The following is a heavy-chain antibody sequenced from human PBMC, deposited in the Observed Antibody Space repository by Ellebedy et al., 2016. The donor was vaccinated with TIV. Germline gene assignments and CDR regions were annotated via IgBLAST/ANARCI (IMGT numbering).Heavy chain of an antibody. CDR1: GFTFNNFA. D-gene: IGHD3-10*01. CDR3: AKDWKWPISGDDAFDA. V-gene: IGHV3-23*01. J-gene: IGHJ3*01. CDR2: ISGSGGRT. Sequence: GESLKISCAASGFTFNNFAMSWVRQAPGKGPEWVSSISGSGGRTFYADSVKGRFTISRDSSKNMLYLQMNSLRAEDTAVYYCAKDWKWPISGDDAFDAWGQGTMVTVSS.